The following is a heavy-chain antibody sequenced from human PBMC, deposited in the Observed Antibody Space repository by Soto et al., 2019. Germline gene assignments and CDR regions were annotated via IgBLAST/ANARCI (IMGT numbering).Heavy chain of an antibody. Sequence: ASVKVSSKASGYTFTSYGISRVRQAHGQGLERMGWISAYKGNTKYAQKLQGRVTTTTDTSTSTAYMELRSLRSDDTAVYYCARDSVVGSGFYAFHIWGQRPMVTVSS. J-gene: IGHJ3*02. CDR2: ISAYKGNT. D-gene: IGHD3-10*01. CDR1: GYTFTSYG. V-gene: IGHV1-18*01. CDR3: ARDSVVGSGFYAFHI.